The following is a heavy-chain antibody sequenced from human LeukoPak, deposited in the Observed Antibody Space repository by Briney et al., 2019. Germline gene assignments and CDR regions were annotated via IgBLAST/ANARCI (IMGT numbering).Heavy chain of an antibody. CDR3: ARAPINWNAFDY. CDR2: IYYSGST. CDR1: GGSISSGGYY. J-gene: IGHJ4*02. V-gene: IGHV4-31*03. Sequence: SETLSLTCTVSGGSISSGGYYWSWIRQRPGKGLEWIGYIYYSGSTYYNPSLKSRVTISVDTSKNQFSLKLSSVTAADTAVYYCARAPINWNAFDYWGQGTLVTVSS. D-gene: IGHD1-20*01.